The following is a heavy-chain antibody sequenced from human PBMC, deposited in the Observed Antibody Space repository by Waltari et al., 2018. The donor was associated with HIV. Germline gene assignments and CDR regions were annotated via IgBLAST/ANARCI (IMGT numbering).Heavy chain of an antibody. CDR3: ATSARLAVPTY. CDR2: VDPEDGET. V-gene: IGHV1-69-2*01. J-gene: IGHJ1*01. D-gene: IGHD6-19*01. Sequence: EVQLVQSGAEVKTPGATVKISCKVSGRTFTDHYLQRVQEAPGKGLEWIGLVDPEDGETIYAEYFQGRVTITADTSTDTAYMELSSLTYEDTAVYYCATSARLAVPTYWGQGTLVIVS. CDR1: GRTFTDHY.